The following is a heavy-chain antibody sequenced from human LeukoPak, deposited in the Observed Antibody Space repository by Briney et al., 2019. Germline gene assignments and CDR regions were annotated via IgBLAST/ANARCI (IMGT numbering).Heavy chain of an antibody. CDR2: FYPEDGET. Sequence: ASVKVSCKVSGYTLTELSLHWVRQAPGKGLEWMGRFYPEDGETIYARKFQGRVTMTEDTSTDTAYMELSSLRSEDTAVYYCVKDTLTYYGDYVRGSYNWFDPWGQGTLVTVSS. D-gene: IGHD4-17*01. CDR3: VKDTLTYYGDYVRGSYNWFDP. V-gene: IGHV1-24*01. CDR1: GYTLTELS. J-gene: IGHJ5*02.